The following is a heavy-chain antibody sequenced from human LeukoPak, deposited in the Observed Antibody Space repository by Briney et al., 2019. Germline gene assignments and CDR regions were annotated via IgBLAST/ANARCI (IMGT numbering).Heavy chain of an antibody. Sequence: ESGPTLVSRTQTLTLTCTFSGFSLSTRAVGVVWIRQPPENSLGWLALIYWNDDKLYSPSLKSRLTITKDTSKNQVVLTMPNMDPVDTATYFCAQRLRGQLAYFDYWGQGTLVTVSS. CDR1: GFSLSTRAVG. CDR3: AQRLRGQLAYFDY. CDR2: IYWNDDK. J-gene: IGHJ4*02. V-gene: IGHV2-5*01. D-gene: IGHD1-1*01.